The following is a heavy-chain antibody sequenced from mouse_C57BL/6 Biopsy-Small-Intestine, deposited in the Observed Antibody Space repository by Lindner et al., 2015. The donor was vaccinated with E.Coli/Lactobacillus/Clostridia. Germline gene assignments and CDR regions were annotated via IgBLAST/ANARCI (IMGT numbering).Heavy chain of an antibody. CDR1: GYAFSSYW. CDR2: IYPGDGDT. CDR3: ARKDGSSYKDAMDY. V-gene: IGHV1-80*01. Sequence: VQLQESGPELVKPGASVKISCKASGYAFSSYWMNWVKQRPGKGLEWIGQIYPGDGDTNYNGKFKGKATLTADKSSSTAYMELRSLTSEDSAVYYCARKDGSSYKDAMDYWGQGTPVTVSS. J-gene: IGHJ4*01. D-gene: IGHD1-1*01.